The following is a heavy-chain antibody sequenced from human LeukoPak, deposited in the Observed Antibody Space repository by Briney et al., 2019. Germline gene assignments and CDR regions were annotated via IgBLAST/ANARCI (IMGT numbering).Heavy chain of an antibody. Sequence: PSETLSLTCTVSGGSISSSSYYWGWIRQPPGKGLEWIGSIYYSGSTYYNPSLKSRVTISVDTSKNQFSLKLSSVTAADTAVYYCARHGIMITFGGVIVPLYFDYWGQGTLVTVSS. CDR1: GGSISSSSYY. J-gene: IGHJ4*02. CDR3: ARHGIMITFGGVIVPLYFDY. CDR2: IYYSGST. V-gene: IGHV4-39*01. D-gene: IGHD3-16*02.